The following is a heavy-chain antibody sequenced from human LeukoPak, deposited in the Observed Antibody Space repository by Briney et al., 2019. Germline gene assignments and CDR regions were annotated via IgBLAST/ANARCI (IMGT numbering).Heavy chain of an antibody. V-gene: IGHV3-66*01. CDR3: AGGARRQQPFDY. J-gene: IGHJ4*02. CDR2: IYSGGRT. D-gene: IGHD6-13*01. Sequence: GGSLRLSCAASGLTLSSNYMSWVRQAQGKGLEWVSVIYSGGRTYYADSVQGIFTISRDNSNNTLYLQMNSLRAEDTAVYYCAGGARRQQPFDYWGQGTLVTVSS. CDR1: GLTLSSNY.